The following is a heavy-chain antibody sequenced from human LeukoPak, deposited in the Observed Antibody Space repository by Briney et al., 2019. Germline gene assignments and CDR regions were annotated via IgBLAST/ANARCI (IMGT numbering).Heavy chain of an antibody. CDR3: TDAVAG. Sequence: GGSLRLSCAASGFSVGNNYVTWVRQPPGKGLEWVSVIYTDGSTYYADSVKGRFIISRDSSKNTLYLQMNSLRAEDTAVYYCTDAVAGWGQVTLVTVSS. CDR2: IYTDGST. V-gene: IGHV3-53*05. CDR1: GFSVGNNY. D-gene: IGHD4-23*01. J-gene: IGHJ4*02.